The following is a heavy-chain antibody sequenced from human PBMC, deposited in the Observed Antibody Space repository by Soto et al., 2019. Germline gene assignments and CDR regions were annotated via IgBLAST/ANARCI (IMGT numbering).Heavy chain of an antibody. CDR2: ISYDGSNK. D-gene: IGHD4-17*01. CDR1: GFTFSSYA. Sequence: QVQLVESGGGVVQPGRSLRLSCAASGFTFSSYAMHWVRQAPGKGLEWVAVISYDGSNKYYADSVKGRFTISRDNSKNTLYLQMNSLRAEDTAVYYCAREWITVTTAEGDDYWGQGTLVTVSS. J-gene: IGHJ4*02. V-gene: IGHV3-30-3*01. CDR3: AREWITVTTAEGDDY.